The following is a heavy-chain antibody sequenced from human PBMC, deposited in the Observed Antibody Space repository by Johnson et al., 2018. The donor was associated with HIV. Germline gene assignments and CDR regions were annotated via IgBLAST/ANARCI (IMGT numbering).Heavy chain of an antibody. V-gene: IGHV3-53*01. J-gene: IGHJ3*02. CDR1: GFTVSSNY. Sequence: VQLVESVGGLIQPGGSLRLSCAASGFTVSSNYMSWVRQAPGKGLEWVSVIYSGGSTYYAASVQGRFIISRDNSKTTPYLQLNSRRTEDTAVYYCAGDRAVPDDGYNDDAFDIWGQGTMVTVSS. D-gene: IGHD5-24*01. CDR2: IYSGGST. CDR3: AGDRAVPDDGYNDDAFDI.